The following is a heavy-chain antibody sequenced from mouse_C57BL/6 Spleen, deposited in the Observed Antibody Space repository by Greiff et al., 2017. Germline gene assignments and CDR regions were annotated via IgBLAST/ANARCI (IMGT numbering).Heavy chain of an antibody. CDR1: GFTFSDAW. CDR3: TRPGNGSIYGDYAMDY. Sequence: EVMLVESGGGLVQPGGSMKLSCAASGFTFSDAWMDWVRQSPEKGLEWVAEIRNKANNHATYYAESVKGRFTISRDDSKSSVYLQMNSLRAEDTGIYYCTRPGNGSIYGDYAMDYWGQGTSVTVSS. V-gene: IGHV6-6*01. J-gene: IGHJ4*01. CDR2: IRNKANNHAT. D-gene: IGHD1-1*01.